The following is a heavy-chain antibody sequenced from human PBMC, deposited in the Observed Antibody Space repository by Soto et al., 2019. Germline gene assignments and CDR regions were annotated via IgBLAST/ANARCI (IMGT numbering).Heavy chain of an antibody. Sequence: GASVKVSCKASGYTFTSYGISWVRQAPGQGLEWMGWISANNGNTNYAQKLQGRVTMTTDTSTSTAYMELSRLRSDDTAVYYCARGVSRAAGTYYYYYMDVWGKGTTVTVSS. CDR3: ARGVSRAAGTYYYYYMDV. D-gene: IGHD6-13*01. V-gene: IGHV1-18*01. CDR1: GYTFTSYG. J-gene: IGHJ6*03. CDR2: ISANNGNT.